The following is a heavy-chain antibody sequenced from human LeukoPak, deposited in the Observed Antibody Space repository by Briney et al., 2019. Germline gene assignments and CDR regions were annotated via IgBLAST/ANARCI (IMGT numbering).Heavy chain of an antibody. CDR2: IDWDNDK. CDR3: AHIKEGFGYLFDY. D-gene: IGHD5-18*01. V-gene: IGHV2-70*04. CDR1: GFLLITSGMR. Sequence: SGPTLVNPTQTLTLTCSFSGFLLITSGMRVSWICQPPGKALEWLARIDWDNDKFYSTSLKTRLTISKDTSKNQVVLTMTNMDPVDTATYYCAHIKEGFGYLFDYWGQGTLVTVSS. J-gene: IGHJ4*02.